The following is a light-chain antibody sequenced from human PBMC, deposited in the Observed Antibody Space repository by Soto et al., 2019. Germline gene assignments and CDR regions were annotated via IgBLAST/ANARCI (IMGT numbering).Light chain of an antibody. Sequence: EIVLPQSPATLSLSPGERATLSCRASQSVSSYLAWYPQKPGQAPRLLIYDASNRATGIPARFSGSGSGTDFTLTISSLEPEDVAVYYCQQRSNWPPSDTFGQGTKLEIK. CDR1: QSVSSY. V-gene: IGKV3-11*01. CDR2: DAS. J-gene: IGKJ2*01. CDR3: QQRSNWPPSDT.